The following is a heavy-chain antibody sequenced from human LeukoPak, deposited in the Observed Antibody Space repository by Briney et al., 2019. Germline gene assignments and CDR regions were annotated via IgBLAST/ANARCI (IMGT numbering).Heavy chain of an antibody. V-gene: IGHV3-23*01. Sequence: SGGSLRLSCAASGFTFSGYAMTWVRQAPGKGLEWVSVISGTGGSTYYADSVKGRFTISRDNSKNTLYLQMNSLRAEDTAVYYCATRGYCSGTSCYAPQPWGQGTLVTVSS. CDR2: ISGTGGST. CDR1: GFTFSGYA. CDR3: ATRGYCSGTSCYAPQP. J-gene: IGHJ5*02. D-gene: IGHD2-2*01.